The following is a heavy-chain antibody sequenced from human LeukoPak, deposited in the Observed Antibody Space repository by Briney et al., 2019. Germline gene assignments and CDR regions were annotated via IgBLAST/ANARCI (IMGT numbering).Heavy chain of an antibody. Sequence: GGSLRLSCAASGFTFSSYSMNWVRQAPGKGLEWVSSISSSSYIYYADSVKGRFTISRDNAKNSLYLQMNSLRAEDTAVYYCARDRGIAAADGWGQGTLVTVSS. D-gene: IGHD6-13*01. CDR3: ARDRGIAAADG. J-gene: IGHJ4*02. CDR2: ISSSSYI. CDR1: GFTFSSYS. V-gene: IGHV3-21*01.